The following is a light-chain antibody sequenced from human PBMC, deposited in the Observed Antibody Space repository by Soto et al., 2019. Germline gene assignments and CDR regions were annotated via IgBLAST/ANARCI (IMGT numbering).Light chain of an antibody. CDR3: QQYDDLPLT. V-gene: IGKV1-33*01. Sequence: DIQMTQSPSSLSASVGDRVTITCQASQDITKYLNWYQQKPGIAPKVLISAASNLETGVPPRFSGSRSGTEFTFTISGLQPEDFATYYCQQYDDLPLTFGPGTQVEVK. CDR2: AAS. J-gene: IGKJ3*01. CDR1: QDITKY.